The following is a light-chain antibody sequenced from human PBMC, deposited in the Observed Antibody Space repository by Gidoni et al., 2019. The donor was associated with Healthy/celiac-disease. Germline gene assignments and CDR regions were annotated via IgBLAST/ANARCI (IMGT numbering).Light chain of an antibody. CDR1: SSDVGGYNY. V-gene: IGLV2-8*01. CDR3: SSYAGSNNLGV. J-gene: IGLJ2*01. CDR2: EVS. Sequence: QSALTPPPSASGSPGQSVTISCTGTSSDVGGYNYVSWYQQHPGKAPKLMIYEVSKRPSGVPDRFSGSKSGNTASLTVSGLQAEDEADYYCSSYAGSNNLGVFGGGTKLXVX.